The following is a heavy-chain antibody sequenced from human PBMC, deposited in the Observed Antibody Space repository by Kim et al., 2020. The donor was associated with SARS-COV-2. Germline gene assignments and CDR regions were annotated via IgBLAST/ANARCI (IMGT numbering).Heavy chain of an antibody. Sequence: ASVKVSCKASGYTFTSYAMNWVRQAPGQGLEWMGWINTNTGNPTYAQGFTGRFVFSLDTSVSTAYLQISSLKAEDTAVYYCARRPGGSTSLSLSSSWSILPFYYYGMDVWGQGTTVTVSS. CDR2: INTNTGNP. J-gene: IGHJ6*02. V-gene: IGHV7-4-1*02. CDR3: ARRPGGSTSLSLSSSWSILPFYYYGMDV. CDR1: GYTFTSYA. D-gene: IGHD6-13*01.